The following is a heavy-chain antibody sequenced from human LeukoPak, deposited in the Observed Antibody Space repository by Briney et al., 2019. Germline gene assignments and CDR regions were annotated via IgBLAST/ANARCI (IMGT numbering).Heavy chain of an antibody. V-gene: IGHV3-74*01. Sequence: GGSLRLSCAGSGYTFSSYWMHWVRQAPGKGLVWVSRINSDGSSTAYADSVKGRFTISRDNAKNTLYLQMNSLGVEDTAVYYCYLSGSFDYWGQGTLVIVSS. CDR1: GYTFSSYW. J-gene: IGHJ4*02. CDR2: INSDGSST. CDR3: YLSGSFDY. D-gene: IGHD1-26*01.